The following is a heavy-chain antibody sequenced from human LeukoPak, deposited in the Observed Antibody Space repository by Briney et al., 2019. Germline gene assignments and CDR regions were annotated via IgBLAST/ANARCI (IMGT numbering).Heavy chain of an antibody. V-gene: IGHV3-30*04. CDR1: GFTFSSYA. CDR3: ARAPYSSGWYYFDY. J-gene: IGHJ4*02. CDR2: ISYDGSTR. Sequence: PVRSLRLSCAASGFTFSSYAMHWVRQAPGKGLEWVALISYDGSTRDYVDSEKGRFTTSRDNSINTLYLQMNSLRPEDTAVYYCARAPYSSGWYYFDYWGQGTLVTVSS. D-gene: IGHD6-19*01.